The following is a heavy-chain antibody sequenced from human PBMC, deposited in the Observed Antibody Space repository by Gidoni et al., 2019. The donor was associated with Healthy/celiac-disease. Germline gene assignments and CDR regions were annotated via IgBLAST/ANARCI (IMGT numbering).Heavy chain of an antibody. D-gene: IGHD4-17*01. V-gene: IGHV4-39*01. Sequence: QLQLQESGPGLVKPSETLSLTCTVSGGSISSSSYYWGWIRQPPGKGLEWIGSIYYSGSTYYNPSLKSRVTISVDTSKNQFSLKLSSVTAADTAVYYCASPWRHDYGDYVIRHWGQGTLVTVSS. CDR3: ASPWRHDYGDYVIRH. CDR1: GGSISSSSYY. J-gene: IGHJ1*01. CDR2: IYYSGST.